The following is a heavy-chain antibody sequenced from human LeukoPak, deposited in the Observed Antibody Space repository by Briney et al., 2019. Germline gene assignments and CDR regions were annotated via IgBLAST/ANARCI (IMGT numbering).Heavy chain of an antibody. D-gene: IGHD3-10*01. Sequence: ASVKVSCKASGYTFTGYYLHWVRQAPGQGLEWMGWIYPNSGGTNYAQKFQGRVTMTRDTSISTAYMELSRLRSDDTAVYYCARWYSGSYYWDYWGQGTLVTVSS. J-gene: IGHJ4*02. CDR2: IYPNSGGT. CDR3: ARWYSGSYYWDY. V-gene: IGHV1-2*02. CDR1: GYTFTGYY.